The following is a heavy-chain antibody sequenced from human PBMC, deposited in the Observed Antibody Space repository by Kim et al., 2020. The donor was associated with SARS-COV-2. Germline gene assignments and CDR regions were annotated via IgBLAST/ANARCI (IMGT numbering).Heavy chain of an antibody. CDR3: ARGTRRDIVLMVYDRNNWFHP. V-gene: IGHV4-59*13. CDR1: GGSISSYY. J-gene: IGHJ5*02. Sequence: SETLSLTCTVSGGSISSYYWSWIRQPPGKGLEWIGYIYYSGSTNYNPSLKSRVTISVDTSKNQFSLKLSSVTAADTAVYYCARGTRRDIVLMVYDRNNWFHPWGQGTLVTVSS. D-gene: IGHD2-8*01. CDR2: IYYSGST.